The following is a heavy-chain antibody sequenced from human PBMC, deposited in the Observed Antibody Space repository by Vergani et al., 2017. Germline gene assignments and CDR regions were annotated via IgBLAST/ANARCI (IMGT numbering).Heavy chain of an antibody. CDR1: GFTFIMHA. CDR3: ARAYGRYDWFDY. J-gene: IGHJ4*02. Sequence: EVQLLESGGDLVQPGGSLRLSCAASGFTFIMHAMSWVRQAPGKGLEWVSGISASGAPTYYADSVKGRVTISRDNSKNTLYLQMNSLRVEDTAVYYCARAYGRYDWFDYWGPGTLVTVSS. D-gene: IGHD1-20*01. CDR2: ISASGAPT. V-gene: IGHV3-23*01.